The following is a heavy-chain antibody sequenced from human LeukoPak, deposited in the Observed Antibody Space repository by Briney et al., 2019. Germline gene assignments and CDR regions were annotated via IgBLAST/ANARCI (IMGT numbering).Heavy chain of an antibody. V-gene: IGHV4-59*01. CDR3: ARLPPSSYDSSGYSSY. D-gene: IGHD3-22*01. CDR1: GDSISSYY. Sequence: PSETLSLTCTVSGDSISSYYWSWIRQPPGKGLEWIGYIYYSGSTNYNPSLKSRVTISVDTSKNQFSLKLSSVTAADTAVYYCARLPPSSYDSSGYSSYWGQGTLVTVSS. CDR2: IYYSGST. J-gene: IGHJ4*02.